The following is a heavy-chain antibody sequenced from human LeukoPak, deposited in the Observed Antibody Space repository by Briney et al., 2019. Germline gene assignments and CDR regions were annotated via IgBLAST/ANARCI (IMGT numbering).Heavy chain of an antibody. Sequence: GGSLRLSCAASGFTFSNYAMSWVRQAPGKGLEWISDINSSGGSTYYADSVKGRFTITRDNTKNTLYLQMNSRRSADTAVYYCAGDLKGSGYELDYWGQGTLVTISS. CDR3: AGDLKGSGYELDY. D-gene: IGHD5-12*01. J-gene: IGHJ4*02. CDR2: INSSGGST. CDR1: GFTFSNYA. V-gene: IGHV3-23*01.